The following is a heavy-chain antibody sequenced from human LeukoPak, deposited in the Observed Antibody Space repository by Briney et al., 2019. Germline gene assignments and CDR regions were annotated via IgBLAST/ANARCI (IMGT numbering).Heavy chain of an antibody. J-gene: IGHJ4*02. V-gene: IGHV3-53*01. D-gene: IGHD2-2*01. Sequence: PGGSLRLSCAASGFTVSSNYMSWVRQAPGKGLEWVSVIYSGGSTYYADSVKGRFTISRENSKNTVFLQMNSLRAEDTAVYYCAREGVVVSAAVDYWGQGTLVTVSS. CDR2: IYSGGST. CDR1: GFTVSSNY. CDR3: AREGVVVSAAVDY.